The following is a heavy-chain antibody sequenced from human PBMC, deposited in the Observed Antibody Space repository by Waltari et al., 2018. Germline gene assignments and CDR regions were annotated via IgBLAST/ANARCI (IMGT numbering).Heavy chain of an antibody. CDR3: ARESLLAFDY. Sequence: EVQLVESGGGLVKPGGSLRLSCAASGFTFSSYSLNWVRQAPGKGLEWVSSISSSSSYIYYADSVKGRFTISRDNAKNSLYLQMNSLRAEDTAVYYCARESLLAFDYWGQGTLVTVSS. J-gene: IGHJ4*02. V-gene: IGHV3-21*01. D-gene: IGHD2-15*01. CDR1: GFTFSSYS. CDR2: ISSSSSYI.